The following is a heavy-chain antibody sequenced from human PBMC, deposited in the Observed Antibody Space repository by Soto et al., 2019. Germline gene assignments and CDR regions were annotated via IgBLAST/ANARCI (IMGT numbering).Heavy chain of an antibody. V-gene: IGHV3-23*01. CDR2: ISGSGGST. D-gene: IGHD3-3*01. Sequence: GGSLRLSCAASGFTFSSYAMSWVRQAPGRGLEWVSAISGSGGSTYYADSAKGRFTISRDNSKNTLYLQVNSLRAEDTAVYYCAKDTYDFWSGYYSRGYGMDGWGQGTTVTVS. CDR3: AKDTYDFWSGYYSRGYGMDG. J-gene: IGHJ6*02. CDR1: GFTFSSYA.